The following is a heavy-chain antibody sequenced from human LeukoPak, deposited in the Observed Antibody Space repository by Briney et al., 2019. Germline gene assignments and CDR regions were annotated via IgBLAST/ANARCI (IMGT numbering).Heavy chain of an antibody. Sequence: PGGSLRLSCAASGFTVSSNYMSWVRQAAGKGLEGVSVIYSGGSTSYADSVKGRFTISRDNSKNTLYLQMNSLRAEDTAVYYCARDHDSSGYYYYWGQGTLVTVSS. V-gene: IGHV3-53*01. D-gene: IGHD3-22*01. CDR2: IYSGGST. CDR1: GFTVSSNY. J-gene: IGHJ4*02. CDR3: ARDHDSSGYYYY.